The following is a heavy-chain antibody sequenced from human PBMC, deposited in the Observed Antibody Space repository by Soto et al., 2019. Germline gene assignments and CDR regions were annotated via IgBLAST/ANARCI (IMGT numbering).Heavy chain of an antibody. CDR3: ARDLRRSYYYDSSGYYYPDY. CDR2: ISAYNGNT. J-gene: IGHJ4*02. CDR1: GYTFTSYG. Sequence: ASVKVSCKASGYTFTSYGISWVRQAPGQGLEWMGWISAYNGNTNYAQKLQGRVTMTTDTSTSTAYMELRSLRSDDTAVYYCARDLRRSYYYDSSGYYYPDYWGQGTLVTVSS. V-gene: IGHV1-18*04. D-gene: IGHD3-22*01.